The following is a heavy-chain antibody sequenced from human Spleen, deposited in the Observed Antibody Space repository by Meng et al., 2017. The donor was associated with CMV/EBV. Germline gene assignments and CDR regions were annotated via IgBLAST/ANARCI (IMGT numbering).Heavy chain of an antibody. Sequence: GGSLRLSCAASGFTFSSYWMHWVRQAPGKGLVWVSRIDSDGRSTNYADSVKGRFTISRDNAKNSLYLQMNSLRAEDTAVYYCARVPYYYDSSGYRYFDYWGQGTLVTVSS. CDR2: IDSDGRST. D-gene: IGHD3-22*01. CDR3: ARVPYYYDSSGYRYFDY. CDR1: GFTFSSYW. J-gene: IGHJ4*02. V-gene: IGHV3-74*01.